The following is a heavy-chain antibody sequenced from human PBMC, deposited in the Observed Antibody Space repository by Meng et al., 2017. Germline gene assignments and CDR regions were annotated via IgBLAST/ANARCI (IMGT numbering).Heavy chain of an antibody. Sequence: GGSLRLSCAAPGFTFSSYSMNWVRQAPGKGLEWVSSISSSSSYIYSADSVKGRFTISRDNAKNSLYLQMNSLRAEDTAVYYCARAMGSGIYGIDYWGQGTLVTVSS. J-gene: IGHJ4*02. CDR3: ARAMGSGIYGIDY. V-gene: IGHV3-21*01. CDR1: GFTFSSYS. CDR2: ISSSSSYI. D-gene: IGHD3-10*01.